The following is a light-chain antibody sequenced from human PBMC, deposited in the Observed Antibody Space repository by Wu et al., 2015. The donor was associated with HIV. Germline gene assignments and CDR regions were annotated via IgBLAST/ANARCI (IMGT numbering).Light chain of an antibody. CDR1: QTVGNNY. CDR3: QQYNSLRYT. J-gene: IGKJ2*01. CDR2: DAY. V-gene: IGKV3-20*01. Sequence: EIVLTQSPGTLSLSPGERATLSCRASQTVGNNYLAWYQQKPGQAPRLLIYDAYSRATGVPDRFSGSGSGTDFTLTISRLEPEDFAVYYCQQYNSLRYTFGQGTKLEIK.